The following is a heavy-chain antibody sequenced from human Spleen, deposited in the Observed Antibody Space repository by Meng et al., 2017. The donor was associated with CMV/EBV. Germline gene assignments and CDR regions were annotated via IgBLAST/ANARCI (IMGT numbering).Heavy chain of an antibody. Sequence: GESLKISCAASGFTFSSYSMNWVRQAPGKGLEWVSSISSSSSYIYYADSVKGRFTISRDNAKNSLYLQMNSLRAEDTAVYYCARSSLDCSSTSCYYYYYYGMDVWGQGTTVTVS. V-gene: IGHV3-21*01. J-gene: IGHJ6*02. CDR2: ISSSSSYI. CDR3: ARSSLDCSSTSCYYYYYYGMDV. CDR1: GFTFSSYS. D-gene: IGHD2-2*01.